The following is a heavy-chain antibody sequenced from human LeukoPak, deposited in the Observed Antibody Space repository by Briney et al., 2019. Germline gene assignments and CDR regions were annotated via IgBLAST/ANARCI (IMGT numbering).Heavy chain of an antibody. CDR3: AREAIIAARGYYYYYYMDV. V-gene: IGHV4-59*12. D-gene: IGHD6-6*01. CDR2: IYYSGST. CDR1: GGSISSYY. J-gene: IGHJ6*03. Sequence: SETLSLTCTVSGGSISSYYWSWIRQPPGKGLEWIGYIYYSGSTNYNPSLKSRVTISVDTSKNQFSLKLSSVTAADTAVYYCAREAIIAARGYYYYYYMDVWGKGTTVTVSS.